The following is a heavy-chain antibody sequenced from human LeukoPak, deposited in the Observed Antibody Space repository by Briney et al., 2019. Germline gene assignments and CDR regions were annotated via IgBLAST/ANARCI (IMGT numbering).Heavy chain of an antibody. J-gene: IGHJ3*02. V-gene: IGHV3-23*01. CDR2: IRGGGAVA. Sequence: GGSLRLSCPASGFTFDAYAMHWVRQAPGKGLEWVSAIRGGGAVAFYADSVKGRFTISRDNSRNTLYLHMNSLTADNTAVYYCGKSSSSYGNDALDIWGQGTMVTVSS. D-gene: IGHD5-18*01. CDR1: GFTFDAYA. CDR3: GKSSSSYGNDALDI.